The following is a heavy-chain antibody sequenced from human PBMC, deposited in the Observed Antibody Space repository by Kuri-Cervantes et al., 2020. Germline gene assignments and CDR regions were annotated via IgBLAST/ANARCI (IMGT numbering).Heavy chain of an antibody. D-gene: IGHD3-10*01. J-gene: IGHJ4*02. Sequence: SETLSLTCAVSGGSISSGGYSWSWIRQPPGKGLEWIGYIYHSGSTYYNPSLKSRVTISVDRSKNQFSLKLSSVTAADTAVYYCARSGSGSYYRYWGQGTLVTVSS. CDR2: IYHSGST. CDR3: ARSGSGSYYRY. V-gene: IGHV4-30-2*01. CDR1: GGSISSGGYS.